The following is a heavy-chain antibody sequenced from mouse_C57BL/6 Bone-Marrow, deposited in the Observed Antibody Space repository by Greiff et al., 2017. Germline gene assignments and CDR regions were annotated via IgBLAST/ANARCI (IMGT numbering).Heavy chain of an antibody. Sequence: EVQLQESGAELVKPGASVKLSCTASGFNIKDYYMHWVKQRTEQGLEWIGRIDPEDGETKYAPKFQGKATITADTSSNTAYLQLSSLTSEDTAVYYWARVYDDYLYYYAMDYWGQGTSVTVSS. J-gene: IGHJ4*01. D-gene: IGHD2-4*01. CDR2: IDPEDGET. CDR1: GFNIKDYY. CDR3: ARVYDDYLYYYAMDY. V-gene: IGHV14-2*01.